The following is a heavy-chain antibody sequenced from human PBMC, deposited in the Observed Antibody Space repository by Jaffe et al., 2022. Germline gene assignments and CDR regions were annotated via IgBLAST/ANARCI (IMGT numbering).Heavy chain of an antibody. Sequence: EVQLVESGGGLVQPGGSLRLSCAASGFTFSSYSMNWVRQAPGKGLEWVSYISSSSSTIYYADSVKGRFTISRDNAKNSLYLQMNSLRAEDTAVYYCARDPGDEVWFRELLLVEDYFDYWGQGTLVTVSS. V-gene: IGHV3-48*01. J-gene: IGHJ4*02. CDR3: ARDPGDEVWFRELLLVEDYFDY. CDR1: GFTFSSYS. CDR2: ISSSSSTI. D-gene: IGHD3-10*01.